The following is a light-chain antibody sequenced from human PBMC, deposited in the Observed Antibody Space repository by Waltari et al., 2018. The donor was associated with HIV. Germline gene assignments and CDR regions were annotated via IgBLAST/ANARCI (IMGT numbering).Light chain of an antibody. CDR1: QDISDF. Sequence: DIQLTQSPSFLSASVGDRVTVAWRASQDISDFLAWYQQKPGTAPRLLIYDASTLYSGVPSRFRGSGSGTEFTLTISSLQPEDFASYYCQQLHTFPLTFGGGTKV. V-gene: IGKV1-9*01. CDR2: DAS. CDR3: QQLHTFPLT. J-gene: IGKJ4*01.